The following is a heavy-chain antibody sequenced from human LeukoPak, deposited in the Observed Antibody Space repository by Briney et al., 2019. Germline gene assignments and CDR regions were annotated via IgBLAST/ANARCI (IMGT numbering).Heavy chain of an antibody. CDR3: ARTPHYYDSSGYYPSNWFDP. Sequence: EASVKVSCKASGGTFSSYAISWVRQAPGQGLEWMGGIIPIFGTANYAQKFQGRVTITADESTSTAYMELSSLRSEDTAVYYCARTPHYYDSSGYYPSNWFDPWGQGTLVTVSS. J-gene: IGHJ5*02. V-gene: IGHV1-69*13. CDR2: IIPIFGTA. CDR1: GGTFSSYA. D-gene: IGHD3-22*01.